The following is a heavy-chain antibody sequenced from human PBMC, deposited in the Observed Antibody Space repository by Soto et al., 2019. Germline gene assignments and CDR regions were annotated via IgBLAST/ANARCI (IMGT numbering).Heavy chain of an antibody. CDR3: ASDRSLGSNWYYYLES. V-gene: IGHV3-48*02. Sequence: DVQLVESGGGLVQPGGSLRLSCTASGFTFSSRAMNWVRQFPGRGLECVSYISSSSSNIDYADSVKGRFTVSRDNAKNSLYLQMNTLRDEDTAVYYCASDRSLGSNWYYYLESWGQGTLVTVSS. D-gene: IGHD3-16*01. CDR2: ISSSSSNI. J-gene: IGHJ4*02. CDR1: GFTFSSRA.